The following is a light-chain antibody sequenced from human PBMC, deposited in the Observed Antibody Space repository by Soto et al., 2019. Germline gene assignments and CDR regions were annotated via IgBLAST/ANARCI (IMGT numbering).Light chain of an antibody. Sequence: EIVMTQSPATLSMSPGERVTLSCRASQRISSSLAWYQQKRGQAPRLLMYDVSTRATGVPARFSGSGSGTEFTLTISSLQSEDFALYYCQQYDHWPPATFGHGTEVEIK. CDR3: QQYDHWPPAT. CDR1: QRISSS. J-gene: IGKJ1*01. CDR2: DVS. V-gene: IGKV3-15*01.